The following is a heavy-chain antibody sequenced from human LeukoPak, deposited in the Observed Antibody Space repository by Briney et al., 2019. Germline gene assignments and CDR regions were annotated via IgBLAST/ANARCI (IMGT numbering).Heavy chain of an antibody. Sequence: HSQTLSLTCAISGDSVSGNRATWNWLRQSPSRGLEWLGRIYYRSKWYSDYAVSVKGRITINPDTSKNQFSLLLNSVTPEDTAVYFCGRAEHDWGSDYWGQGTLVTVSS. V-gene: IGHV6-1*01. D-gene: IGHD3-9*01. CDR1: GDSVSGNRAT. J-gene: IGHJ4*02. CDR2: IYYRSKWYS. CDR3: GRAEHDWGSDY.